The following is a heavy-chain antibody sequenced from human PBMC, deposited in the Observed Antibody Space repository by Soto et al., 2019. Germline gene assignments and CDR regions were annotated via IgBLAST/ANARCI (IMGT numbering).Heavy chain of an antibody. CDR2: ISGSGGST. J-gene: IGHJ4*02. V-gene: IGHV3-23*01. CDR1: GFTFSSYA. CDR3: AKGGSYYVERGWDY. D-gene: IGHD1-26*01. Sequence: VSLRLSCAASGFTFSSYAMSWVRQAPWKGLEWVSAISGSGGSTYYADSVKGRFTISRDNSKNTLYLQMNSLRAEDTAVYYCAKGGSYYVERGWDYWGQGTLVTVSS.